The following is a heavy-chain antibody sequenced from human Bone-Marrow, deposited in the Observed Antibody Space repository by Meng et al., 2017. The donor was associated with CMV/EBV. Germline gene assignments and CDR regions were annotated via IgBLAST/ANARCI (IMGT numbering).Heavy chain of an antibody. J-gene: IGHJ4*02. CDR3: ARISSSSRPNFEY. V-gene: IGHV4-59*12. D-gene: IGHD6-6*01. CDR1: GGSISSYY. CDR2: IYYSGST. Sequence: SETLSLTCTVSGGSISSYYWSWIRQPPGKGLEWIGYIYYSGSTNYNPSLKSRVTISVDTSKNQFSLELSSVTAADTALYYCARISSSSRPNFEYWGQGTLVTVSS.